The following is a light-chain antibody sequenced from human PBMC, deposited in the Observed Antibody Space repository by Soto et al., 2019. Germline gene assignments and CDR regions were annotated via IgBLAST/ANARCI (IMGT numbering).Light chain of an antibody. Sequence: VLTQPASVSGSPGQSITISCTGTSSDVGGYNYVSWYQQHPGKAPKLMIYDVSNRPSGVSNRFSGSKSGNTASLTISGLQAEDEAGYYCSSYTSSSTYVFGTGTKVTVL. J-gene: IGLJ1*01. V-gene: IGLV2-14*01. CDR2: DVS. CDR3: SSYTSSSTYV. CDR1: SSDVGGYNY.